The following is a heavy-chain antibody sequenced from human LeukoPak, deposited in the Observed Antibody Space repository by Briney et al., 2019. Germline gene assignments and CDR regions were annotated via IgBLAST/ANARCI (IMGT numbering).Heavy chain of an antibody. CDR3: ARGADYGSGSYYRDY. CDR2: ISSSGTYI. V-gene: IGHV3-21*01. J-gene: IGHJ4*02. CDR1: GFTFSSHN. D-gene: IGHD3-10*01. Sequence: GGSLRLSCAASGFTFSSHNMNWVRQAPGKGLEWVSSISSSGTYIYYADSVKGRFTISRDNAKNSLYLQMNSLRADDTAVYYCARGADYGSGSYYRDYWGQGTLVTVSS.